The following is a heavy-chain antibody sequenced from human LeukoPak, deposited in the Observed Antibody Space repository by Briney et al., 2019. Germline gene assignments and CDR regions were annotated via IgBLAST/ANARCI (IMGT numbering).Heavy chain of an antibody. CDR2: IYYSGTT. D-gene: IGHD3-16*01. CDR1: GGSISSYY. J-gene: IGHJ5*02. CDR3: ARGWGGGGSWNNGFLL. V-gene: IGHV4-59*12. Sequence: SETLSLTCTVPGGSISSYYWSRLRQPPGEGLEWIGYIYYSGTTNYNPSLKSRVTISVDTSKNQFSLNLISVTAADTGVYFGARGWGGGGSWNNGFLLWAQGTLVTVSS.